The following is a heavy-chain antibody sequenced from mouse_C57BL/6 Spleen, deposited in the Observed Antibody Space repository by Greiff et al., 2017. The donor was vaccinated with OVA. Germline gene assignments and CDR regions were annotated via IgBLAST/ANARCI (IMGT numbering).Heavy chain of an antibody. D-gene: IGHD2-2*01. CDR3: ATMVTTDYFDY. CDR2: IHPNSGST. J-gene: IGHJ2*01. CDR1: GYTFTSYW. Sequence: VQLQQPGAELVKPGASVKLSCKASGYTFTSYWMHWVKQRPGQGLEWIGMIHPNSGSTNYNEKFKSKATLTVDKSSSTAYMQLSSLTSEDSAVYYCATMVTTDYFDYWGQGTTLTVSS. V-gene: IGHV1-64*01.